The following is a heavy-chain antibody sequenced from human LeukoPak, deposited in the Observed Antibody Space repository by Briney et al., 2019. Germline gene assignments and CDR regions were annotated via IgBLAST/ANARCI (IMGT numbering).Heavy chain of an antibody. CDR3: ARHQWVPAFDN. V-gene: IGHV4-59*08. D-gene: IGHD1-26*01. J-gene: IGHJ3*02. Sequence: PSETLSLTCTVSGGSISTFYWNWIRQPPGKGLEWIGHIYYSGSTNYNPSLKSRVTISVDTSKNQFSLKLSSVTAADTAVYYCARHQWVPAFDNWGQGTMVTVSS. CDR2: IYYSGST. CDR1: GGSISTFY.